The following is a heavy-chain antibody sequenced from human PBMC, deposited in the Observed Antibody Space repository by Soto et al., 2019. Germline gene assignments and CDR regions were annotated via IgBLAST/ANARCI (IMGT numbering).Heavy chain of an antibody. Sequence: EVQLVESGGGLVQPGGSLRLSCAASGFTFKNYWMSWLRQAPGKGLEWAANIKEDGSETYYVDSVKGRFTISRDNAKNSLYLQMNSLRAEDTAVYYCAKGGSWELDYWGQGVLVTVSS. D-gene: IGHD1-1*01. CDR3: AKGGSWELDY. J-gene: IGHJ4*02. V-gene: IGHV3-7*01. CDR1: GFTFKNYW. CDR2: IKEDGSET.